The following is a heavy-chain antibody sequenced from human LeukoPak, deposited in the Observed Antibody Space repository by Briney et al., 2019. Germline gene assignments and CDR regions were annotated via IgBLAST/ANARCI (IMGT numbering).Heavy chain of an antibody. D-gene: IGHD3-10*01. Sequence: GGSLRLSCAASGFTFSSYGMHWVRQAPGKGLEWVAFIRYDGSNKYYADSVKGRFTISRDNSKNTLYLQMNSLRVEDTAVYYCAKDYYYGSGSYYYYFDYWGQGTLVTVSS. CDR3: AKDYYYGSGSYYYYFDY. V-gene: IGHV3-30*02. J-gene: IGHJ4*02. CDR1: GFTFSSYG. CDR2: IRYDGSNK.